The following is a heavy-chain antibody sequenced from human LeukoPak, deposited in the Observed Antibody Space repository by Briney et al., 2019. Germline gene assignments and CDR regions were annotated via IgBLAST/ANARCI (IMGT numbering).Heavy chain of an antibody. D-gene: IGHD3-22*01. Sequence: PGGSLRLSCAASGFTFSSYSMNWVRQAPGKGLEWVSSISSSSSYIYYADSVKGRFTISRDNAKNSLYLQMNSLRAEDTAVYYCSREPEEYYYDTSGSNYWGQGTLVTVSS. CDR2: ISSSSSYI. V-gene: IGHV3-21*01. CDR3: SREPEEYYYDTSGSNY. CDR1: GFTFSSYS. J-gene: IGHJ4*02.